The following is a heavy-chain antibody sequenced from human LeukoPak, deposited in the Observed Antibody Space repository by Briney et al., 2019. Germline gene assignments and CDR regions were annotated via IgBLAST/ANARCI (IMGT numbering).Heavy chain of an antibody. J-gene: IGHJ4*02. Sequence: ASVKVSCKASGYTFTSYGISWVRQAPGLGIDWMGWISAYNGNTNYAQKLQGRVTMTTDTSTSTAYMELRSLRSDDTAVYYCAREPDDYGGNSGDYWGQGTLVTVSS. V-gene: IGHV1-18*01. CDR3: AREPDDYGGNSGDY. CDR1: GYTFTSYG. CDR2: ISAYNGNT. D-gene: IGHD4-23*01.